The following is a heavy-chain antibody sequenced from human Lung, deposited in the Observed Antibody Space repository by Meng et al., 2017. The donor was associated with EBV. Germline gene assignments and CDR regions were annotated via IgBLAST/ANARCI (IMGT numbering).Heavy chain of an antibody. CDR3: ARVYVWGTNREPFDY. CDR2: ISHSGDT. CDR1: GGSISRTNW. Sequence: HVNLPESGPVRLTPSQTLSLTVPVSGGSISRTNWWSWVRQPPGKGLEWIAEISHSGDTTYNPFLKSRVTISLDKSNNQLSLKLSSVTAADTAVYYCARVYVWGTNREPFDYWGQGTLVTVSS. D-gene: IGHD3-16*02. V-gene: IGHV4-4*02. J-gene: IGHJ4*02.